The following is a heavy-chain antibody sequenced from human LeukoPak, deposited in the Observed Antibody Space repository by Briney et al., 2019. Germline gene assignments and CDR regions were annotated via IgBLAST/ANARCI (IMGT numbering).Heavy chain of an antibody. V-gene: IGHV1-2*02. D-gene: IGHD4-23*01. Sequence: GASVKVSCKASGYTFTGYYMHWVRQAPGQGLEWMGWINPNSGGTNYAQKFQGRVTMTRDTSISTAYMELSSLRSEDTAVYYCARHDYGGNVEDYWGQGTLDTVSS. J-gene: IGHJ4*02. CDR1: GYTFTGYY. CDR3: ARHDYGGNVEDY. CDR2: INPNSGGT.